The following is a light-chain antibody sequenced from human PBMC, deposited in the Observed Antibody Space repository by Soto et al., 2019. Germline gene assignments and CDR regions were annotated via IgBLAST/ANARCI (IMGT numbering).Light chain of an antibody. Sequence: QSVLSQPASVSGSPGQSITISCTETSSGVGGVKSISWYQQHPGKAPKLMIYDVTHRASGVSDRFSGSKSGDTASLSISDLQSEDEAQYYCTTYTTRSTVFGGGTKLTVL. CDR3: TTYTTRSTV. CDR2: DVT. CDR1: SSGVGGVKS. V-gene: IGLV2-14*03. J-gene: IGLJ2*01.